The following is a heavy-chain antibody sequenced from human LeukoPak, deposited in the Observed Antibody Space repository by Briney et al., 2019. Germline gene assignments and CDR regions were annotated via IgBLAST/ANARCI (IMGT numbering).Heavy chain of an antibody. V-gene: IGHV4-34*01. D-gene: IGHD6-19*01. J-gene: IGHJ4*02. CDR1: GGSISSYY. CDR3: ARGESGYSSGWSAYAYYFDY. Sequence: SETLSLTCTVSGGSISSYYWSWIRQPPGKGLEWIGEINHSGSTNYNPSLKSRVTISVDTSKNQFSLKLSSVTAADTAVYYCARGESGYSSGWSAYAYYFDYWGQGTLVTVSS. CDR2: INHSGST.